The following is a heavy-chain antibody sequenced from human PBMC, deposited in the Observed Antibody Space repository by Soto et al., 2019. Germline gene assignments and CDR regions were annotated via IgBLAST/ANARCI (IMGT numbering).Heavy chain of an antibody. CDR2: ISTSGTT. J-gene: IGHJ5*02. D-gene: IGHD6-19*01. CDR3: AREAGPDRWFDP. Sequence: SETLSLTCTVSGASISSYFWAWIRQPAGKGLDWIGRISTSGTTNYNPSLKSRVTMSVDTSKNHFSLNLSSVAAADTAVYYCAREAGPDRWFDPWGQGTLVTVSS. V-gene: IGHV4-4*07. CDR1: GASISSYF.